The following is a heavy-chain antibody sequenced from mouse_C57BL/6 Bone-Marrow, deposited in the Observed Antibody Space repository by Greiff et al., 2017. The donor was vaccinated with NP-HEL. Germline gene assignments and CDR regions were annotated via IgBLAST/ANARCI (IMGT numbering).Heavy chain of an antibody. Sequence: VKLMESGAELARPGASVKLSCKASGYTFTSYGISWVKQRTGQGLEWIGEIYPRSGNTYYNEKFKGKATLTADKSSSTAYMELRSLTSEDSAVYFCARANCYWYFDVWGTGTTVTVSS. J-gene: IGHJ1*03. CDR3: ARANCYWYFDV. V-gene: IGHV1-81*01. D-gene: IGHD4-1*01. CDR2: IYPRSGNT. CDR1: GYTFTSYG.